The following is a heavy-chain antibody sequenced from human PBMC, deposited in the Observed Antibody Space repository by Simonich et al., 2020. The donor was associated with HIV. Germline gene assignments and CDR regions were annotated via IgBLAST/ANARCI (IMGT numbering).Heavy chain of an antibody. CDR2: IYWDDNK. Sequence: QITLKESGPTLVKPTQTLTLTCTFSGFSLSTSEVGVGWIRQPPGKALEWLALIYWDDNKHYSPSLKSRLTITEATSKNQVVLTMTHMDPVDTATYYCAHLAGAGIGGFDFWGQGTLVTVSS. V-gene: IGHV2-5*02. CDR1: GFSLSTSEVG. D-gene: IGHD6-19*01. J-gene: IGHJ4*02. CDR3: AHLAGAGIGGFDF.